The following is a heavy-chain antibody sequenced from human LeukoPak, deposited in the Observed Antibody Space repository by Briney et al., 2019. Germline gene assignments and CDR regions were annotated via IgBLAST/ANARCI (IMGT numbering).Heavy chain of an antibody. J-gene: IGHJ5*02. D-gene: IGHD2-2*01. CDR2: IYYSGSN. V-gene: IGHV4-59*01. Sequence: SETLSLTCTVYGGSISSYYWSWIRQPPGKGLEWIGYIYYSGSNNYNPSLKSRVTISVDTSKNQFSLKLSSVTAADTAVYYCARGGAGCSSTSCYFRFDPWGQGTLVTVSS. CDR3: ARGGAGCSSTSCYFRFDP. CDR1: GGSISSYY.